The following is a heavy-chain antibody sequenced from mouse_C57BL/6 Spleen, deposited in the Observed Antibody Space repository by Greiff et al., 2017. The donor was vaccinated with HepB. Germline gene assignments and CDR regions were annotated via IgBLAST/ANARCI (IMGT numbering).Heavy chain of an antibody. CDR1: GFSLTSYG. CDR2: IWSGGST. V-gene: IGHV2-2*01. Sequence: VQLQESGPGLVQPSQSLSITCTVSGFSLTSYGVHWVRQSPGKGLEWLGVIWSGGSTDYNAAFISRLSISKDNSKSQVFFKMNSLQADDTAIYYCARNEEDYYGSRGYAMDYWGQGTSVTVSS. J-gene: IGHJ4*01. CDR3: ARNEEDYYGSRGYAMDY. D-gene: IGHD1-1*01.